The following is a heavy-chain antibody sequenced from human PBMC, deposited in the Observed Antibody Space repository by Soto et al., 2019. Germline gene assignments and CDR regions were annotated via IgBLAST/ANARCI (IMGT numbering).Heavy chain of an antibody. Sequence: QVQLQESGPGLVKPSQTLSLTCTVSGGSISSGGYSWSGIRQHPGKGLEWIGYIPYSGSTYYNPSLKSLITISLDTSKNQFSLKLSSVTAADTAVYYCARVAHYYDSSGYPGSLDYWGQGTLVTVSS. CDR3: ARVAHYYDSSGYPGSLDY. V-gene: IGHV4-31*01. J-gene: IGHJ4*02. CDR2: IPYSGST. CDR1: GGSISSGGYS. D-gene: IGHD3-22*01.